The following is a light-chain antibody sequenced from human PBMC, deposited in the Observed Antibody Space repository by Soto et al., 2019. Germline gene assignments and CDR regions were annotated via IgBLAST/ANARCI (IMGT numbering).Light chain of an antibody. CDR3: MQGIQFPFT. CDR1: QSLVFSDGNTY. CDR2: QIS. Sequence: DIVMTQTPLSSSVTLGQPASISCRSSQSLVFSDGNTYLTWLHQRPGQPPRLLIYQISKRFSGVPDRFSGSGAGTDFTLKISRVEAEDVGVYYCMQGIQFPFTFGPGTTVDIK. J-gene: IGKJ3*01. V-gene: IGKV2-24*01.